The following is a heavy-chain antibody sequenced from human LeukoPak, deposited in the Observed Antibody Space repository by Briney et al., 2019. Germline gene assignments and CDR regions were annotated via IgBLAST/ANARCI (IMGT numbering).Heavy chain of an antibody. D-gene: IGHD4-17*01. Sequence: SETLSLTCAVSGYSISSGYYWGWIRQPAGKGLEWIGRIYTSGSTNYNPSLKSRVTISVDTSKNQFSLKLSSVTAADTAVYYCARDTTYDYGDLYYFDYWGQGTLVTVSS. J-gene: IGHJ4*02. V-gene: IGHV4-61*02. CDR1: GYSISSGYY. CDR3: ARDTTYDYGDLYYFDY. CDR2: IYTSGST.